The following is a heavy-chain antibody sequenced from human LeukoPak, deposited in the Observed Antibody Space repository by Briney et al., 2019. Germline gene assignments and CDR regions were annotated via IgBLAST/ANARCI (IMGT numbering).Heavy chain of an antibody. CDR3: ARDEATRGAVSD. Sequence: SQTLSLTCAISGDSVSSNSAAWNWIRQSPSRGLEWLGRTYYRSKWSNDYAISVKSRVSINPDTSKNQFSLQLNSVTPEDTAVYYCARDEATRGAVSDWGQGTLVTVSS. D-gene: IGHD6-19*01. CDR1: GDSVSSNSAA. V-gene: IGHV6-1*01. J-gene: IGHJ4*02. CDR2: TYYRSKWSN.